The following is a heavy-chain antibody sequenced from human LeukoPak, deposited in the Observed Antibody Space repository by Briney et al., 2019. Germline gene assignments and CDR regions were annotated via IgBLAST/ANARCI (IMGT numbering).Heavy chain of an antibody. Sequence: ASVKVSCKASGYTFTSYGISWVRQAPGQGLEWMGWISANDGNTDYPQKLQGRVTMTTDTSTSTAYMELRSLRSDDTAVYYCYFYDNYYYYGMDVWGQGTTVTVSS. D-gene: IGHD3-9*01. CDR1: GYTFTSYG. CDR2: ISANDGNT. CDR3: YFYDNYYYYGMDV. J-gene: IGHJ6*02. V-gene: IGHV1-18*01.